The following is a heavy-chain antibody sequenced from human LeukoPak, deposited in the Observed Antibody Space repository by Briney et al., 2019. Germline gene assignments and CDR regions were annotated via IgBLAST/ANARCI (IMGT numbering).Heavy chain of an antibody. CDR3: ARDYVVWASRVAAAGY. J-gene: IGHJ4*02. Sequence: NPGRSLRLSCAASGFSFSDYYMGWIRQAPGKGLDWVSYISSSGSTIYYADSVKGRFTISRDNAKNSLYLQMNSLRAEDTAVYYCARDYVVWASRVAAAGYWGQGTLVTVSS. V-gene: IGHV3-11*01. D-gene: IGHD6-13*01. CDR1: GFSFSDYY. CDR2: ISSSGSTI.